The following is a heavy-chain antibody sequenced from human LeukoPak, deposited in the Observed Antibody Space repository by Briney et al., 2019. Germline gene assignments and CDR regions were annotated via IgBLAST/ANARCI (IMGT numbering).Heavy chain of an antibody. D-gene: IGHD6-13*01. CDR3: AVGIAAAGSLRASFDY. CDR2: IYYSGGT. Sequence: PSETLSLTCTVSGGSISSYYWSWIRQPPGKELEWIGYIYYSGGTNYNPSLKSRVTISVDTSKNQFSLKLSSVTAADTAVYYCAVGIAAAGSLRASFDYWGQGTLVTVSS. CDR1: GGSISSYY. J-gene: IGHJ4*02. V-gene: IGHV4-59*01.